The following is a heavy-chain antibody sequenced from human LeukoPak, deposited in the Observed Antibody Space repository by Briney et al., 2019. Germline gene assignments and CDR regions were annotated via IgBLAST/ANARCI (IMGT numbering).Heavy chain of an antibody. D-gene: IGHD2/OR15-2a*01. CDR1: GFTFTTYW. CDR3: VRRNSWDDAFDI. Sequence: QPGGSLRLSCAASGFTFTTYWMSWVRQAPGKGLEWVAKISPDGSEKYYVDSVKGRFTISRDNAKNTLYLQMNSLRAEDTAAYYCVRRNSWDDAFDIWGQGTMVTVSS. CDR2: ISPDGSEK. V-gene: IGHV3-7*04. J-gene: IGHJ3*02.